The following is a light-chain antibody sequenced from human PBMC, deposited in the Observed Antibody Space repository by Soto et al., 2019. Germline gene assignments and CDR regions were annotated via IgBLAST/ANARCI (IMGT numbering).Light chain of an antibody. CDR3: QQYHNSPRT. CDR2: GAS. Sequence: EIVLTQSPGTLSLSPGERATLSCRASQSVSSNYLAWYQQKPGQAPRLLIYGASSRATGFPDRFSGSGSGTEFTLTIRRLEPEDFAVYYCQQYHNSPRTFGQGTKVEIK. J-gene: IGKJ1*01. CDR1: QSVSSNY. V-gene: IGKV3-20*01.